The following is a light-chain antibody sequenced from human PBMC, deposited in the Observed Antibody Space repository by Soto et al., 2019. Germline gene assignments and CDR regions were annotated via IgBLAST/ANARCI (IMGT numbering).Light chain of an antibody. Sequence: DIQMTQSPSSLSASVGDRVIITCRASQSIRKYLNWYQHKPGKVPTLLIYAASSLQSGVPSRFSGSGSGTEFTLTINSLQPDDFATYYCQQYNIYRTFGQGTKVDIK. V-gene: IGKV1-17*01. J-gene: IGKJ1*01. CDR1: QSIRKY. CDR3: QQYNIYRT. CDR2: AAS.